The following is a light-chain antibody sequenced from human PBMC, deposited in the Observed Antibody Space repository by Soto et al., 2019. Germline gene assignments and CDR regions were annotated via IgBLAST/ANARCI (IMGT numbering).Light chain of an antibody. CDR2: SND. V-gene: IGLV1-44*01. J-gene: IGLJ1*01. Sequence: QSVLTQPTSASGTPGQRVTISCSGSSFNIGTYNVNWYQQLPGTAPKLLVYSNDQRPSGVPDRFSGSKSGTSASLAISGLQSEDDVDYYCAAWDDSLTSYVFGIGTMVTVL. CDR1: SFNIGTYN. CDR3: AAWDDSLTSYV.